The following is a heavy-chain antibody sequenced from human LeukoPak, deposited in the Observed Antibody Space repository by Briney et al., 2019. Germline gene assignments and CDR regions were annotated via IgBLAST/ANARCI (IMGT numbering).Heavy chain of an antibody. D-gene: IGHD1-26*01. Sequence: GGSLRLSCAASEFTFINYAMSWVRQAPGKGLEWVSAISGSGGSTYYADSVKGRFTISRDNSKNTLYLQMNTLRAEDTAVYYCAARSRHDAFDVWGQGTVVTVSS. CDR2: ISGSGGST. CDR1: EFTFINYA. V-gene: IGHV3-23*01. J-gene: IGHJ3*01. CDR3: AARSRHDAFDV.